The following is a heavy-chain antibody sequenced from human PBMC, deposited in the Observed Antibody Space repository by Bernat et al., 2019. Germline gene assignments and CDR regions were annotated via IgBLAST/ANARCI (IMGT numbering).Heavy chain of an antibody. CDR2: IYPGVSDT. D-gene: IGHD3-22*01. J-gene: IGHJ4*02. V-gene: IGHV5-51*01. Sequence: EVQLVQSGAEGKKPGESLKISCKGSGDSFTSYWIAWVRQMPGKGLEWMGIIYPGVSDTTYSPPFQGQLTISGDKSITTAYLQWSSLKASDTAMYYCARLSDYDTRGSDFDYWGQGTLVTVSS. CDR1: GDSFTSYW. CDR3: ARLSDYDTRGSDFDY.